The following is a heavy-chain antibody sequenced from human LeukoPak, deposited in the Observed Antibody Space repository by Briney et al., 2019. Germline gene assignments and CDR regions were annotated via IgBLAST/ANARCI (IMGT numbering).Heavy chain of an antibody. D-gene: IGHD3-22*01. V-gene: IGHV3-11*06. CDR1: GFTFSDYF. CDR2: ITRRSSYT. CDR3: ARADYYDSSGYSYYFDY. J-gene: IGHJ4*02. Sequence: GGSLRLSCAASGFTFSDYFMSWIRQAPGKGLEGVSYITRRSSYTNYADSVKGRFTISRDNAKNSLYLQMNSLGAEDTAVYYCARADYYDSSGYSYYFDYWGQGTLVTVSS.